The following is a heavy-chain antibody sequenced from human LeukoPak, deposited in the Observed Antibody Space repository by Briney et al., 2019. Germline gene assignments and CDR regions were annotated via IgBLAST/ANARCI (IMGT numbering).Heavy chain of an antibody. J-gene: IGHJ6*03. CDR3: ARGRVRYFDWLPSGGPPYYYYYMDV. D-gene: IGHD3-9*01. CDR2: INSGNGNT. Sequence: ASVKVSCKASGYTFTRYAIHWVRQAPGQRLEWMGWINSGNGNTKYSQEFQGRVTITADKSTSTAYMELSSLRSEDTAVYYCARGRVRYFDWLPSGGPPYYYYYMDVWGKGTTVTVSS. CDR1: GYTFTRYA. V-gene: IGHV1-3*03.